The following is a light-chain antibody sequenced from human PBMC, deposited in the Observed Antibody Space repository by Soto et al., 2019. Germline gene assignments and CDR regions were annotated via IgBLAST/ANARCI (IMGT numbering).Light chain of an antibody. CDR2: AES. Sequence: DIQMTQSPSSLSASVEDRVIITCRASQSISNHLNWYQQKPGKAPKLLIFAESSLQSGAPARFSAIGSGKDFTLIISSLQPDDSATYYRQQSYRTPTFGQGTRLEIK. V-gene: IGKV1-39*01. J-gene: IGKJ5*01. CDR3: QQSYRTPT. CDR1: QSISNH.